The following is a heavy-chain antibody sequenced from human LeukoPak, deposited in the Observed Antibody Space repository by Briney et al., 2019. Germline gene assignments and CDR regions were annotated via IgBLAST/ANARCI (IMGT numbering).Heavy chain of an antibody. V-gene: IGHV3-23*01. CDR3: AKDPMVRGSTYDY. Sequence: GGSLRLSCVASGFTFSKYAMTWVRQAPGKGLEWVSSISGSGTTYYAESVKGRSTVSRDNSKNTLYLQVNSLRGEDTAVYYCAKDPMVRGSTYDYWGQGTLVTVSS. CDR1: GFTFSKYA. D-gene: IGHD3-10*01. J-gene: IGHJ4*02. CDR2: ISGSGTT.